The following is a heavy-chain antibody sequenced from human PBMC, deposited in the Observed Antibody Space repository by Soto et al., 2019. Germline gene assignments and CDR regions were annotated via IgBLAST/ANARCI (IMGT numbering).Heavy chain of an antibody. V-gene: IGHV4-39*01. Sequence: SETLSLTCTVSGGSISSSSYYWGWIRQPPGKGLEWIGSIYYSGSTYYNPSLKSRVTISVDTSKNQFSLKLSSVTAADTAVYYCARQSPVWFDPWGQGTLVTVSS. CDR3: ARQSPVWFDP. J-gene: IGHJ5*02. CDR2: IYYSGST. CDR1: GGSISSSSYY.